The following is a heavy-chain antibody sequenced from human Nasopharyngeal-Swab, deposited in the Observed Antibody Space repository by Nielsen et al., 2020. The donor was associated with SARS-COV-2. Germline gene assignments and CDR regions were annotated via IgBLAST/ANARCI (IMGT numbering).Heavy chain of an antibody. J-gene: IGHJ6*03. CDR2: IKQDGSEK. CDR3: ARYSYGYHYYYYMDV. V-gene: IGHV3-7*01. CDR1: GFTFSSHW. D-gene: IGHD5-18*01. Sequence: GESLKISCAASGFTFSSHWMSWVRQAPGKGLEWVANIKQDGSEKYYVDSVKGRFTISRDNAKNSLYLQMNSLRAEDTAVYYCARYSYGYHYYYYMDVWGKGTTVTVSS.